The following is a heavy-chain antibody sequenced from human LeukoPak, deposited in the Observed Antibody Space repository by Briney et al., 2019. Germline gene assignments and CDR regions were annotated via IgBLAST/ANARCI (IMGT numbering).Heavy chain of an antibody. J-gene: IGHJ6*02. CDR3: VRGYSFGPYGMDV. Sequence: GGSLRLSCSASGFPFSSYAMHWVRQAPGKGLEYVSAISDSGGSTYYADSVKGRFTISRDNSKNTLYLQMSSLRAEDTAVYFCVRGYSFGPYGMDVWGQGTAVTVSS. CDR2: ISDSGGST. D-gene: IGHD2-15*01. V-gene: IGHV3-64D*09. CDR1: GFPFSSYA.